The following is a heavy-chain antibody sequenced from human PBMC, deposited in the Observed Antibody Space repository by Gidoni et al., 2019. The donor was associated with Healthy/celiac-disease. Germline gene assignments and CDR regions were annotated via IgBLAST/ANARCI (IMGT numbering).Heavy chain of an antibody. V-gene: IGHV4-31*03. D-gene: IGHD3-9*01. CDR2: IYYSGSP. Sequence: QVQLQESGPGLVKPSQTLSLTCTVSGGSISSGGYYWSWIRQHPGKGLEWIGYIYYSGSPYYNPSLKSRVTISVDTSKNQFSLKLSSVTAADTAVYYCARGRGSYYDILTGYYTLDYWGQGTLVTVSS. J-gene: IGHJ4*02. CDR3: ARGRGSYYDILTGYYTLDY. CDR1: GGSISSGGYY.